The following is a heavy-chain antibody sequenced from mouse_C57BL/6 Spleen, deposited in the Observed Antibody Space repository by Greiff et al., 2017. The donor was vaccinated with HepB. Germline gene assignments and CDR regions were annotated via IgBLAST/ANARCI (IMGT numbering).Heavy chain of an antibody. V-gene: IGHV2-2*01. J-gene: IGHJ2*01. D-gene: IGHD4-1*01. Sequence: VQRVESGPGLVQPSQSLSITCTVSGFSLTSYGVHWVRQSPGKGLEWLGVIWSGGSTDYNAAFISRLSISKDNSKSQVFFKMNSLQADDTGIYYGARVGGYFDYWGQGTTLTVSS. CDR1: GFSLTSYG. CDR3: ARVGGYFDY. CDR2: IWSGGST.